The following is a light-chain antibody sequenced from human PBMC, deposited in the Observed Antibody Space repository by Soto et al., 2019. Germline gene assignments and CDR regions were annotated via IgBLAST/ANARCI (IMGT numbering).Light chain of an antibody. CDR2: GAS. Sequence: EIVMTQSPATLSVPPGERATLSCRASQSIGSNLAWYQQKPGQAPRRLIFGASTWGTGVPPRFTGSGSGTEFTLTISSLQSEDFAIYYCQQYKSWPITFGQGTRLEI. CDR3: QQYKSWPIT. V-gene: IGKV3D-15*01. CDR1: QSIGSN. J-gene: IGKJ5*01.